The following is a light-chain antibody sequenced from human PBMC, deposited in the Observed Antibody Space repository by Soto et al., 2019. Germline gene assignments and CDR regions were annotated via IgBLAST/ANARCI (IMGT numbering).Light chain of an antibody. Sequence: QSVLTQPASVSGSPGQSITISCTGTSSDIGNFNYVSWYQQHPGKVPKLIIYEVSNRPSGVSDRFSGSKSGNTASLTISGLQAEDEADYYCSSYTTTDNVGVFGGGTKLTVL. CDR1: SSDIGNFNY. V-gene: IGLV2-14*01. J-gene: IGLJ3*02. CDR3: SSYTTTDNVGV. CDR2: EVS.